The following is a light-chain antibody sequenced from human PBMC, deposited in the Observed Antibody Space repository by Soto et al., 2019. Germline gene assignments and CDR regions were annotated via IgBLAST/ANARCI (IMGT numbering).Light chain of an antibody. V-gene: IGKV3-11*01. Sequence: IVMTQSPATVSVFPWERATLSCRASQSVTTSVAWYQQKPGQAPRLLIYDASNRATGIPARFSGSGSGTDFTLTISSLEPEDFAVYYCQQRSNWPPSITFGQGTRLEIK. CDR1: QSVTTS. J-gene: IGKJ5*01. CDR2: DAS. CDR3: QQRSNWPPSIT.